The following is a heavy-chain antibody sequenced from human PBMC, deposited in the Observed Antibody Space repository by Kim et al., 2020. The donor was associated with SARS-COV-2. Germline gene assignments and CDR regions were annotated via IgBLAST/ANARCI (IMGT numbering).Heavy chain of an antibody. CDR3: AKGYTAYDA. Sequence: GARTYYPDSVNGRFTISRDNSRNTLFLQMDSLRGEDTAFYYCAKGYTAYDAWGQGTLVTVSS. CDR2: GART. V-gene: IGHV3-23*01. J-gene: IGHJ5*02. D-gene: IGHD5-12*01.